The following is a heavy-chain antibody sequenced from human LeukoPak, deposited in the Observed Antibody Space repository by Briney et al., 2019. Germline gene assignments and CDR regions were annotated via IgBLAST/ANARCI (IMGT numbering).Heavy chain of an antibody. V-gene: IGHV4-30-4*08. CDR1: GGSISSGDYY. J-gene: IGHJ4*02. CDR3: ARDNGMVVDFDY. D-gene: IGHD2-15*01. CDR2: IYYSGST. Sequence: SRTLSLTCTVSGGSISSGDYYWSWIRQPPGKGLEWIGYIYYSGSTYYNPSLKSRVTISVDTSKNQFSLKLSSVTAADTAVYYCARDNGMVVDFDYWGQGTLVTVSS.